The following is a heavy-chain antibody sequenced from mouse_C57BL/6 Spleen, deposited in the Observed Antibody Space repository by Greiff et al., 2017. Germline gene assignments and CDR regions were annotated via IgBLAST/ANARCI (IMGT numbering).Heavy chain of an antibody. J-gene: IGHJ2*01. V-gene: IGHV1-15*01. CDR1: GYTFTVYE. Sequence: QVQLPQSGAELVRPGASVTLSCKASGYTFTVYEMHWVKQTPVHGLEWIGAIDPETGGTAYNQKFKGKAILTADKSSSTAYMELRSLTSADSAVYYCARFWLGDDWSQGTTLRVTS. CDR2: IDPETGGT. CDR3: ARFWLGDD. D-gene: IGHD2-2*01.